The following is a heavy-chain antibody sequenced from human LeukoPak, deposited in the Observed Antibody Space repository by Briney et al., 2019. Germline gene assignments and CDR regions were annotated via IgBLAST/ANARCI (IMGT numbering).Heavy chain of an antibody. D-gene: IGHD3-10*01. CDR3: ARPVLLWFGETPVWFDP. V-gene: IGHV4-39*01. J-gene: IGHJ5*02. CDR1: GGSISSSSYY. CDR2: IYYSGST. Sequence: LLETLSLTCTVSGGSISSSSYYWGWIRQPPGKGLEWIGSIYYSGSTYYNPSLKSRVTISVDTSKNQFSLKLSSVTAADTAVYYCARPVLLWFGETPVWFDPWGQGTLVTVSS.